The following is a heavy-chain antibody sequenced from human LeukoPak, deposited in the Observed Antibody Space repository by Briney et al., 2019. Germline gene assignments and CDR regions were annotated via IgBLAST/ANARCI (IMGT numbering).Heavy chain of an antibody. CDR2: ISPSSGKT. CDR1: GYTFTNYG. Sequence: ASVKVSCKTSGYTFTNYGIIWVRQAPGQGLEWMAYISPSSGKTTSTREIQGRLTVTTDKPTRTAYLELRSLRSDDTAVYYCAREMWRSYGDCYLNTFDIWGQGTMVTVSS. D-gene: IGHD2-21*02. V-gene: IGHV1-18*01. CDR3: AREMWRSYGDCYLNTFDI. J-gene: IGHJ3*02.